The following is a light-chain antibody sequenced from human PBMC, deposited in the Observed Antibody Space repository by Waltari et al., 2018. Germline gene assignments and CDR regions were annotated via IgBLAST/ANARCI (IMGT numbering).Light chain of an antibody. Sequence: QSALTQPPSAYGSPGQSVNISCPGTRSDVGGYNFVSWYQQHPGKAPKLMIYEVSKRPSGVPDRFSGSKSDNTASLTVSGLQAEDEADYYCSSYAGSNPDVVFGGGTKLTVL. J-gene: IGLJ2*01. CDR2: EVS. CDR3: SSYAGSNPDVV. V-gene: IGLV2-8*01. CDR1: RSDVGGYNF.